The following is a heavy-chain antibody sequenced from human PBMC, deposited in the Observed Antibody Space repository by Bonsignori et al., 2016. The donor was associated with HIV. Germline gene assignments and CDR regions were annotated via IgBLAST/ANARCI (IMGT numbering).Heavy chain of an antibody. V-gene: IGHV3-21*01. Sequence: GGSLRLSCAASEFIFSSYSMNWVRQAPGKGLEWVSSISSSSSYTYYADSVKGRFTISRDNAKNSLYLQMNSLRAEDTAVYYCARDGSRVVVPAAYDYWGQGTLVTVSS. J-gene: IGHJ4*02. CDR2: ISSSSSYT. D-gene: IGHD2-2*01. CDR1: EFIFSSYS. CDR3: ARDGSRVVVPAAYDY.